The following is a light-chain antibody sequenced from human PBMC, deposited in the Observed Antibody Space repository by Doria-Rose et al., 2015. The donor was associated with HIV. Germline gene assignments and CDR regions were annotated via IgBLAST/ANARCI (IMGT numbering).Light chain of an antibody. J-gene: IGLJ2*01. CDR3: QVWDSSTGV. CDR2: QDT. Sequence: SYELTQLPSVSVSPGQTATITCSGDKLGFKYTSWLRQKPGQSPTLIIYQDTKRPSGIPERFSGSNSGNSATLTINGTQFMDEADYCCQVWDSSTGVFGGGTKLTVL. V-gene: IGLV3-1*01. CDR1: KLGFKY.